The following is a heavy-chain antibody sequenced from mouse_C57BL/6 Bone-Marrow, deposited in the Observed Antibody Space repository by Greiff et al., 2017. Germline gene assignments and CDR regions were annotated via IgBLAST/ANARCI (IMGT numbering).Heavy chain of an antibody. Sequence: EVQLQQSGPVLVKPGASVKMSCKASGYTFTDYYMNWVKQSHGKSLEWIGVINPYNGGTSYNQKFKGKATLTVDKSSSTAYMELNSLTSEDSAVYYCARSRGVTTVGGYWGQGTTLTVSS. D-gene: IGHD1-1*01. V-gene: IGHV1-19*01. CDR2: INPYNGGT. J-gene: IGHJ2*01. CDR1: GYTFTDYY. CDR3: ARSRGVTTVGGY.